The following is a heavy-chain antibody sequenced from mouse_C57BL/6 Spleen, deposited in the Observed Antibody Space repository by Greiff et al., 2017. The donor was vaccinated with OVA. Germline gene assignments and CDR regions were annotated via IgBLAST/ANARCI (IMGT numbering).Heavy chain of an antibody. J-gene: IGHJ3*01. CDR2: IWGVGST. V-gene: IGHV2-6*01. CDR3: ATHYGSSYLAY. D-gene: IGHD1-1*01. Sequence: VNVVESGPGLVAPSQSLSITCTVSGFSLTSYGVDWVRQSPGKGLEWLGVIWGVGSTNYNSALKSRLSISKDNSKSQVFLKMNSLQTDDTAMYYCATHYGSSYLAYWGQGTLVTVSA. CDR1: GFSLTSYG.